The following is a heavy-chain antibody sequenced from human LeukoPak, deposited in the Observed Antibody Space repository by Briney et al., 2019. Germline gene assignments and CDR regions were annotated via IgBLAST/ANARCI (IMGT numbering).Heavy chain of an antibody. CDR3: AKAKGYSYGYATVYFDY. Sequence: GGSLRLSCAASGFTFSSYAMSWVRQAPGKGLEWVSAISGSGGSTYYADSVKGRFTISRDNSKNTLYLQMNSLRAEDTAVYYCAKAKGYSYGYATVYFDYWGQGTLVTVPS. V-gene: IGHV3-23*01. CDR1: GFTFSSYA. CDR2: ISGSGGST. D-gene: IGHD5-18*01. J-gene: IGHJ4*02.